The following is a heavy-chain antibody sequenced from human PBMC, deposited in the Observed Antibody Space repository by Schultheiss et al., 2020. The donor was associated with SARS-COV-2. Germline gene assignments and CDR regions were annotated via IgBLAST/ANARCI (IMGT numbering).Heavy chain of an antibody. V-gene: IGHV1-69*13. J-gene: IGHJ4*02. CDR2: IIPLFATP. CDR3: ASPPTTGDRDYFDY. Sequence: SVKVSCKSSGGTFSTYVISWVRQAPGQGLEWMGGIIPLFATPNYAQKFQGRVKITADESTSTAYMELSSLRSEDTAVYYCASPPTTGDRDYFDYWGQGTLVTVSS. D-gene: IGHD7-27*01. CDR1: GGTFSTYV.